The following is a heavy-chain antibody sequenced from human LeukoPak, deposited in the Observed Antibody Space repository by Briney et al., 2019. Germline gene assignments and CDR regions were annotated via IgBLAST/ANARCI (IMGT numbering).Heavy chain of an antibody. V-gene: IGHV1-2*02. CDR1: GYTFSDYY. D-gene: IGHD5-24*01. CDR2: INPKNGDT. J-gene: IGHJ5*02. CDR3: ARDCSPRDGWFDP. Sequence: GASVKVSCKASGYTFSDYYIQWVRQAPGQGLEWMGWINPKNGDTNYEQNFQGRVTLTRDTSISTAYMELSGLRSDDTALYYCARDCSPRDGWFDPRGQGTLVTVSS.